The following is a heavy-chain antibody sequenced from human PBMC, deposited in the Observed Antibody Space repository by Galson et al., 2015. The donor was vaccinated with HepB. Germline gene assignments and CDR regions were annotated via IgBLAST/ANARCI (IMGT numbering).Heavy chain of an antibody. CDR2: ISYDGSNK. Sequence: SLRLSCAASGFTFSSYAMHWVRQAPGKGLEWVAVISYDGSNKYYADSVKGRFTISRDNSKNTLYLQMNSLRAEDTAVYYCARDFLGYSSGLDYWGQGTLVTVSS. CDR3: ARDFLGYSSGLDY. V-gene: IGHV3-30-3*01. CDR1: GFTFSSYA. D-gene: IGHD6-19*01. J-gene: IGHJ4*02.